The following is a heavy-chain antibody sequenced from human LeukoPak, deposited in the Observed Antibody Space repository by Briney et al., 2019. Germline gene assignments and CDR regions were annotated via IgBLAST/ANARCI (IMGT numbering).Heavy chain of an antibody. CDR1: GFTFDDYA. CDR2: ISWNSGSI. J-gene: IGHJ4*02. Sequence: GRSLRLSCAASGFTFDDYAMHWVRQAPGKGLEWVSGISWNSGSIGYADSVKGRFTISGDNAKNSLYLQMNSLRAEDTALYYRAKDTRPYYGSGSYMDYWGQGTLVTVSS. D-gene: IGHD3-10*01. CDR3: AKDTRPYYGSGSYMDY. V-gene: IGHV3-9*01.